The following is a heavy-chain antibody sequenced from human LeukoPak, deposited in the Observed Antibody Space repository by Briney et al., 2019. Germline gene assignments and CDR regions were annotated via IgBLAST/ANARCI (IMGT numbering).Heavy chain of an antibody. CDR3: ARLDSNYYDSADAYYYYGMDV. D-gene: IGHD3-22*01. Sequence: ASVKVSCRAFGYSFSGYSVHWVRQAPGQGLEWMGRITPNSGGTNYAQKFQGRVTMTRDTSISTVYMELSRLRSDDTAVYYCARLDSNYYDSADAYYYYGMDVWGQGTTVTVSS. CDR1: GYSFSGYS. CDR2: ITPNSGGT. J-gene: IGHJ6*02. V-gene: IGHV1-2*06.